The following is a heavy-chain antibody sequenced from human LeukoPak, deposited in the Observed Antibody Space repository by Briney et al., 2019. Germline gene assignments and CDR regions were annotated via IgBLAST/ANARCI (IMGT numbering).Heavy chain of an antibody. J-gene: IGHJ4*02. D-gene: IGHD5-18*01. V-gene: IGHV1-46*01. CDR3: ARGAAMLELDY. CDR1: GYTFTSYY. Sequence: ASVKVSCKASGYTFTSYYMHGVRQAPGQGLEWMGIINPSGGSTSYAQKFQGRVTMTRDTSTNTVYMELSSLRSEDTAVYYCARGAAMLELDYWGQGTLVTVSS. CDR2: INPSGGST.